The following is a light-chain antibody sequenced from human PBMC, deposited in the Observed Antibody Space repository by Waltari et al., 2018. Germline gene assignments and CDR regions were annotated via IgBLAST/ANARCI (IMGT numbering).Light chain of an antibody. CDR2: SNN. Sequence: QSVLPQPPSASGTPGPRVTIPCSGSSSNLRGNTVTWYQHLPGTAPKLLIYSNNRRPSGVPDRFSGSKSGTSASLAISGLQSEDEADYYCAAWDDSLGGPYVVFGGGTKLTVL. CDR3: AAWDDSLGGPYVV. J-gene: IGLJ2*01. CDR1: SSNLRGNT. V-gene: IGLV1-44*01.